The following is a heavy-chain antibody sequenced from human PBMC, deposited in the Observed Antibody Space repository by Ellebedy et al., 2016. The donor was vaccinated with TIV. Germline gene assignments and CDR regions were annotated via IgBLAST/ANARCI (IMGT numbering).Heavy chain of an antibody. CDR2: ISRDGGAT. D-gene: IGHD2/OR15-2a*01. V-gene: IGHV3-48*02. CDR1: GFPFSSYS. CDR3: ARDQHFAFDV. Sequence: GESLKISCAASGFPFSSYSMNWVRQAPGKGLEWLSYISRDGGATYYADSVRGRFTISRDNVKNSMFLQINSLRDDDTAVYSCARDQHFAFDVWGRGTLVTVSS. J-gene: IGHJ2*01.